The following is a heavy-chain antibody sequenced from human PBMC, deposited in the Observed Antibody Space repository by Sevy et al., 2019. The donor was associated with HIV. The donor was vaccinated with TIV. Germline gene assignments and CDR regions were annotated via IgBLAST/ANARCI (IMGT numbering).Heavy chain of an antibody. D-gene: IGHD1-26*01. J-gene: IGHJ5*02. CDR2: ISGSGGST. CDR1: GFTFSSYA. V-gene: IGHV3-23*01. Sequence: GGSLRLSCAASGFTFSSYAMRWVRQAPGKGLEWVSAISGSGGSTYYADSVKGRFTISRDNSKNTLYLQMNSLRAEDTAVYYCAKHVTGAGRNYNGFDPWGQGTLVTVSS. CDR3: AKHVTGAGRNYNGFDP.